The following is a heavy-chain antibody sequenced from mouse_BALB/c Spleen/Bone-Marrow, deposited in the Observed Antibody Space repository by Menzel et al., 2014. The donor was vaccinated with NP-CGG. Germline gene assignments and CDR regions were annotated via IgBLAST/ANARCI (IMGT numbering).Heavy chain of an antibody. D-gene: IGHD2-3*01. CDR3: ARSDGYRAMDY. Sequence: QVQLKQSGPELVKPGASVKISCKASGYAFSSSWMNWVKQRPGQGLEWIGRIFPGDGDTYYNGKFKGKATLTADKSSSTAYMQLSSLTSVDSAVYFCARSDGYRAMDYWGQGTSVTFSA. CDR1: GYAFSSSW. J-gene: IGHJ4*01. CDR2: IFPGDGDT. V-gene: IGHV1-82*01.